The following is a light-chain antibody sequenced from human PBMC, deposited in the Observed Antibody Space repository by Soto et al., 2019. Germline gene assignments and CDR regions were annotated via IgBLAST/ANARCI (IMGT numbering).Light chain of an antibody. CDR3: QSYDSSLSGYV. Sequence: QSVLTQPPSVSGAPGQRVTICCTGSSSNIGAGYDVHWYQQLPGTAPKLLIFININRPSGVPDRFSGSKSGTSASLAITGLRAEDEADYYCQSYDSSLSGYVFGTGTKVTVL. CDR1: SSNIGAGYD. CDR2: INI. J-gene: IGLJ1*01. V-gene: IGLV1-40*01.